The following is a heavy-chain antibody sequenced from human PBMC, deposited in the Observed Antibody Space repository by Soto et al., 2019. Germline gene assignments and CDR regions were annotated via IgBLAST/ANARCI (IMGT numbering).Heavy chain of an antibody. CDR3: ARDTQWSGGDWYEDLFDS. Sequence: QVQLQESGPGLVKPSETLSLTCTVSGGSIRDYYWSWIRQPPGKGLEWIGHIYYTGRTNYNSPLKSRVTMSLDMSKNHFSLKLTSVTAADTAVYYCARDTQWSGGDWYEDLFDSWGQGTLVTVSS. D-gene: IGHD2-21*02. CDR1: GGSIRDYY. CDR2: IYYTGRT. J-gene: IGHJ5*01. V-gene: IGHV4-59*13.